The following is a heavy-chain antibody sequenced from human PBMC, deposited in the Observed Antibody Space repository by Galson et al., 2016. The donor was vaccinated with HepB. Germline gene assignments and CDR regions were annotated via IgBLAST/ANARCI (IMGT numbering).Heavy chain of an antibody. CDR2: ILYDGSNK. Sequence: SLRLSCAASGFTLRSYGMHWVRQAPGKGLEWVAVILYDGSNKYYADSVKGRFTISRDTSKNTVYLQMNSLRPEDTAVYYCARDRGNYYGSEDDASDTWGQGTMVTVSS. CDR1: GFTLRSYG. CDR3: ARDRGNYYGSEDDASDT. V-gene: IGHV3-33*05. J-gene: IGHJ3*02. D-gene: IGHD3-10*01.